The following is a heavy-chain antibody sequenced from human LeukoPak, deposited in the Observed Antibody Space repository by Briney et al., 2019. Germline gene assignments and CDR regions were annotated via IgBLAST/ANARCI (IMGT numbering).Heavy chain of an antibody. V-gene: IGHV4-59*11. CDR1: GVSIRDHY. CDR3: ARGRRYSSGWAGGAFDI. J-gene: IGHJ3*02. Sequence: SETLSLTCTVSGVSIRDHYWSWIRQPPGKGLEWIGYIYYSGSTNYNPSLKSRVTISVDTSKNQFSLKLSSVTAADTAVYYCARGRRYSSGWAGGAFDIWGQGTMVTVSS. D-gene: IGHD6-19*01. CDR2: IYYSGST.